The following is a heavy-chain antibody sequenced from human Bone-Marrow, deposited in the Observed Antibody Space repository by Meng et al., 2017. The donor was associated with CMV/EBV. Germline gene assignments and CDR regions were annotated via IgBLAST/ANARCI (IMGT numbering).Heavy chain of an antibody. CDR3: TIEPYGGKSFRD. CDR1: GFTVSSNY. Sequence: SLRLSCAASGFTVSSNYMSWVRQAPGKGLEWVGRIKSKSDGGTTDYNAPVKDRFTISRDDSKTTLYLQMNSLKTDDTAVYYCTIEPYGGKSFRDWGQGTLVTVSS. CDR2: IKSKSDGGTT. D-gene: IGHD4-23*01. J-gene: IGHJ4*02. V-gene: IGHV3-15*01.